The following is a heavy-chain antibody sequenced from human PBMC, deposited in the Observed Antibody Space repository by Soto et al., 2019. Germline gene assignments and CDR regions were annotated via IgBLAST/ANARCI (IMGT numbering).Heavy chain of an antibody. CDR1: GGSISSGGYY. CDR3: ARDTPRGYSYGSFDY. J-gene: IGHJ4*02. D-gene: IGHD5-18*01. V-gene: IGHV4-31*03. CDR2: IDYSGST. Sequence: QVQLQESGPGLVKPSQTLSLTCTVSGGSISSGGYYWSWIRQHPGKGLEWIGYIDYSGSTYYNPSLKSRVTISVDTSKNQFSLKLSSVTAADTAVYYCARDTPRGYSYGSFDYWGQGTLVTVSS.